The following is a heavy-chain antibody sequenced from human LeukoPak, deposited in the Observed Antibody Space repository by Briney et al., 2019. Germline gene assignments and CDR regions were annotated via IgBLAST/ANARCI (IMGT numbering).Heavy chain of an antibody. V-gene: IGHV4-59*01. CDR1: GGSISSYY. CDR2: IYYSGST. CDR3: ARDLESTGYFDY. J-gene: IGHJ4*02. Sequence: SETLSLTCTVSGGSISSYYWSWIRQPPGKGLEWIGYIYYSGSTNYNPSLMSRVTISVDTSKNQFSLKLSSVTAADTAVYYCARDLESTGYFDYWGQGTLVTVSS. D-gene: IGHD2-8*02.